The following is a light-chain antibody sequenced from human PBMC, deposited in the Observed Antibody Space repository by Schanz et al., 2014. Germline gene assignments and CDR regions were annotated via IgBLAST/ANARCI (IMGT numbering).Light chain of an antibody. CDR1: QSVSSTY. CDR2: GAS. CDR3: QQRSNWPLT. V-gene: IGKV3D-20*02. Sequence: EIVLTQSPGTLSLSPGERATLSCRASQSVSSTYLAWYQQKPGQAPRLLIYGASSRATGIPDRFSGSGSATDFTLIISRLEPEDFAVYYCQQRSNWPLTFGGGTKVEIK. J-gene: IGKJ4*01.